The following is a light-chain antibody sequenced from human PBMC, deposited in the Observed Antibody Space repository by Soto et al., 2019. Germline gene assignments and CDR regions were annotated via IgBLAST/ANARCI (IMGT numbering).Light chain of an antibody. V-gene: IGLV6-57*04. Sequence: NFMLTQPHSVSESPGQTVTISCTRSSGGIASNYVQWYQQRPGSAPTTVIYEDNQRPSGVPDRFSGSIDSSSNSASLTISGLKTEDEADYYCQSYDSSNVVFGGGTQLTVL. CDR2: EDN. CDR1: SGGIASNY. J-gene: IGLJ2*01. CDR3: QSYDSSNVV.